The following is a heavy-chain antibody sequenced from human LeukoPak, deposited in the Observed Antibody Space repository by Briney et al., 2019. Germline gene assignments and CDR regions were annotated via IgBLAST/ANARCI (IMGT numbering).Heavy chain of an antibody. V-gene: IGHV4-59*08. D-gene: IGHD3-16*01. CDR3: ATYGGYYFDY. J-gene: IGHJ4*02. Sequence: SETLSLTCTVSGGSISTYYWNWIRQPPGKGLEWIGYIHNSVTNSKPSLKSRVTISVDTSKNQSSLKLSSVTAADTAVYYCATYGGYYFDYWGQGTLVTVSS. CDR2: IHNSVT. CDR1: GGSISTYY.